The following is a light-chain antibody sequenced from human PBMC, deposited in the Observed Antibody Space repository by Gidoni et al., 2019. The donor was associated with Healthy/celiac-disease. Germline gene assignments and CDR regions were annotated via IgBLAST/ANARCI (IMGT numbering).Light chain of an antibody. CDR2: GNN. V-gene: IGLV1-40*01. J-gene: IGLJ2*01. CDR3: QSFDSGLSGPVV. Sequence: QSVLTQPPSVSGAPGQRVTISCTGASSNIGAGYDVHWYQQLPGSAPKLLIFGNNNRPSGVPDRFSSSKSGASASLAITGLQAEDAADYYCQSFDSGLSGPVVFGGGTKLTVL. CDR1: SSNIGAGYD.